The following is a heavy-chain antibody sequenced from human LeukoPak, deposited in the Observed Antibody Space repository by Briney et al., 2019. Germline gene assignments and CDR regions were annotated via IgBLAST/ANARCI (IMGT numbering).Heavy chain of an antibody. J-gene: IGHJ4*02. CDR3: ARSQLESDLVFDY. V-gene: IGHV1-69*05. D-gene: IGHD1-1*01. CDR1: GATFSSYA. CDR2: IIPMLGTA. Sequence: SVTLSCMSSGATFSSYAISWMRQAPGPGLEWQGGIIPMLGTANYAPKFQGRVTITTDESTSTGYMELSSLRSEDTAVYYCARSQLESDLVFDYWGEGTLVSVSS.